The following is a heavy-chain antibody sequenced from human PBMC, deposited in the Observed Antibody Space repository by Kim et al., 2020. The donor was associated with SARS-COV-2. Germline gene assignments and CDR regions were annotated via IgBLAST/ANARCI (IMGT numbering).Heavy chain of an antibody. CDR1: GFTFSSYA. CDR3: ARELEQWLAFDY. CDR2: ISYDGSNK. D-gene: IGHD6-19*01. J-gene: IGHJ4*02. Sequence: GGSLRLSCAASGFTFSSYAMHWVRQAPGKGLEWVAVISYDGSNKYYADSVKGRFTISRDNSKNTLYLQMNSLRAEDTAVYYCARELEQWLAFDYWGQGTLITVYS. V-gene: IGHV3-30*04.